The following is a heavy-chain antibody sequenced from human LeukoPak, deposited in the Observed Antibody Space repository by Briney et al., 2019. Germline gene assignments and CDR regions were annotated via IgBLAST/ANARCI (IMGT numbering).Heavy chain of an antibody. J-gene: IGHJ4*02. CDR2: INPSGGST. V-gene: IGHV1-46*01. CDR1: GYAFTTYA. D-gene: IGHD4-17*01. Sequence: ASVKVSCKASGYAFTTYAMHWVRQAPGQRLEWMGIINPSGGSTSYAQKFQGRVTITADKSTGTAYMDLSSLRSEDTAMYYCASGHYGDYGQWSSMNYWGQGTLVTVSS. CDR3: ASGHYGDYGQWSSMNY.